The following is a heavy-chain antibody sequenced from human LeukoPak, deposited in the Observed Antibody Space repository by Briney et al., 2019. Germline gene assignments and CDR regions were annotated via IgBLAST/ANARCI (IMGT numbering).Heavy chain of an antibody. J-gene: IGHJ4*02. CDR3: AKGVAVASPYYFDY. CDR2: ISGSGVSA. Sequence: PGGSLRLSCVASGFTFSGYVMSWVRQAPGKGLEWASGISGSGVSAYYGDSVKGRFTTTRDNSKNTLYLQMNSLRAEDTAVYYCAKGVAVASPYYFDYWGQGTLVTVSS. V-gene: IGHV3-23*01. CDR1: GFTFSGYV. D-gene: IGHD6-19*01.